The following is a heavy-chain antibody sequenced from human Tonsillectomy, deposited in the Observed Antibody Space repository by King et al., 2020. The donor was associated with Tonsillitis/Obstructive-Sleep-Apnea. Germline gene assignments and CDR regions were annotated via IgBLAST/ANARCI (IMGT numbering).Heavy chain of an antibody. CDR2: IKSKTDGGTT. Sequence: VQLVESGGGLVKPGGSLRLSCAASGFTFSNAWMNWVRQAPGKGLEWVGRIKSKTDGGTTDYAAPVKGRFTISRDDSKNTLYLQMNSLKTEDTAVYYCTTDELAWSGSYLGGFDYWGQGTLVTVSS. J-gene: IGHJ4*02. CDR3: TTDELAWSGSYLGGFDY. CDR1: GFTFSNAW. D-gene: IGHD1-26*01. V-gene: IGHV3-15*07.